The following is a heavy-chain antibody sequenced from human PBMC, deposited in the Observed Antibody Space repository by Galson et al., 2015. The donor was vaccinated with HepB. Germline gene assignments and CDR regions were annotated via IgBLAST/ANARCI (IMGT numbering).Heavy chain of an antibody. J-gene: IGHJ2*01. CDR2: IYYSGST. CDR1: GGYVSSSRYY. CDR3: ASADRVYWYFDL. V-gene: IGHV4-61*01. Sequence: LSLTCSVSGGYVSSSRYYWSWIRQPPGKGLEWIAYIYYSGSTSYNPSLKSRVTISEDTSKNQFSLKLSSVTAADTAVYYCASADRVYWYFDLWGRGTLVTVSS.